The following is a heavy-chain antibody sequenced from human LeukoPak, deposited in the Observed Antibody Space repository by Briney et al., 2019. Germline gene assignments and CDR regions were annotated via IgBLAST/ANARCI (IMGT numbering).Heavy chain of an antibody. CDR3: ARSMIADAFDI. Sequence: KPSETLSLTCTVSGGSISSSSYYWGWIRQPPGKGLEWIGSIYYSGSTYYNPSLKSRVTISVDTSKNQFSLKLSSVTAADTAVYYCARSMIADAFDIWGQGTMVTVSS. CDR1: GGSISSSSYY. D-gene: IGHD3-22*01. J-gene: IGHJ3*02. CDR2: IYYSGST. V-gene: IGHV4-39*01.